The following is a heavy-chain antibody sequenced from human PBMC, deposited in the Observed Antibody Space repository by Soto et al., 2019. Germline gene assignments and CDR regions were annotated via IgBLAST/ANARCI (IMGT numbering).Heavy chain of an antibody. Sequence: LSQTLSLTCAISGDSVSSNSAAWNWIRQSPSRGLEWLGRTYYRSKWYNDYAVSVKSRITINPDTSKNQFSLQLNSVTPEDTAVYYCAREPASIEDSSSWYGIDVAENWFDPWGQGNLVTFSS. D-gene: IGHD6-13*01. CDR3: AREPASIEDSSSWYGIDVAENWFDP. CDR1: GDSVSSNSAA. V-gene: IGHV6-1*01. CDR2: TYYRSKWYN. J-gene: IGHJ5*02.